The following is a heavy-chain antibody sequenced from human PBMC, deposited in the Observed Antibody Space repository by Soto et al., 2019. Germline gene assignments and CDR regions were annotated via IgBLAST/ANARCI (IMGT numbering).Heavy chain of an antibody. CDR1: GGSISSSNNY. Sequence: PSETLSLTCAVSGGSISSSNNYWDWIRQPPGKGLEWIGTIYHSGNTYYNPSLKSRVTISVDTSKNQFSLKLNSVTAADTAIYYCARGLYDLSWLDYWGQGTLVTVSS. J-gene: IGHJ4*02. CDR2: IYHSGNT. V-gene: IGHV4-39*01. CDR3: ARGLYDLSWLDY. D-gene: IGHD3-3*01.